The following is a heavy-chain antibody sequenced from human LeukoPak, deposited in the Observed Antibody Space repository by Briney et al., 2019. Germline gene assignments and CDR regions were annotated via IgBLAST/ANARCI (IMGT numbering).Heavy chain of an antibody. CDR3: ARGGRYMSASWYRSVYYYMDV. CDR1: GGTFSSYA. V-gene: IGHV1-69*13. D-gene: IGHD6-13*01. CDR2: IIPIFGTA. Sequence: GASVKVSCKASGGTFSSYAISWVRQAPGQGLEWMGGIIPIFGTANYAQKFQGRVTITADESTSTAYMELSSLRSEDTAVYFCARGGRYMSASWYRSVYYYMDVWGKGTTVTVSS. J-gene: IGHJ6*03.